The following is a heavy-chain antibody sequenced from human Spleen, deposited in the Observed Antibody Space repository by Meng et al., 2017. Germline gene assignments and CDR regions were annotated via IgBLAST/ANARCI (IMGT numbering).Heavy chain of an antibody. CDR1: GFTLSSFW. V-gene: IGHV3-74*01. CDR3: VRDFGGNSDY. J-gene: IGHJ4*02. D-gene: IGHD2-21*01. CDR2: MNEDGSTI. Sequence: EVLLVGSGGGLVQPVGCLRLSCAASGFTLSSFWMPWVRQVPGNGLVWVSRMNEDGSTIDYAGSVRGRLTINRYSARNTLYLQMNYLRAEDTAVYYCVRDFGGNSDYWGQGALVTVSS.